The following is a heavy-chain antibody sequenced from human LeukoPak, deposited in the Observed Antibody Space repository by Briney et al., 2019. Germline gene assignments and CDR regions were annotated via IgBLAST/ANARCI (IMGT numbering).Heavy chain of an antibody. Sequence: PSETLSLTCTVSGGSVSSGSYYWSWIRQPPGKGLEWIGYIYYSGGTNYNPSLKNGVTISVDTSKNQFSLKLSPVTAADTAVYYCARGGDGYSQRLDYWGQGTLVTVSS. CDR2: IYYSGGT. J-gene: IGHJ4*02. CDR3: ARGGDGYSQRLDY. D-gene: IGHD5-24*01. CDR1: GGSVSSGSYY. V-gene: IGHV4-61*01.